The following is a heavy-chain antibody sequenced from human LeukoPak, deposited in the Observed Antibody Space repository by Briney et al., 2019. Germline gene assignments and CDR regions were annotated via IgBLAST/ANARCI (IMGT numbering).Heavy chain of an antibody. D-gene: IGHD3-22*01. CDR2: IYYSGST. J-gene: IGHJ4*02. CDR1: GASISSGRYY. CDR3: ARHRVGDSSGYNYPFDY. V-gene: IGHV4-31*03. Sequence: SQTLSLTCTVSGASISSGRYYWSWIRHLPGKGLEWIAHIYYSGSTYYNPSLKSRVTISIDTSNNQFSLNLISVTAADTAVYYCARHRVGDSSGYNYPFDYWGQGTLVTVSS.